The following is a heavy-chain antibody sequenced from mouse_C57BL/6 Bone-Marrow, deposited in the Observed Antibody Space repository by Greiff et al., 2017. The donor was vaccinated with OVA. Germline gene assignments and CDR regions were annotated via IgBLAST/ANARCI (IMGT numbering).Heavy chain of an antibody. V-gene: IGHV1-15*01. CDR2: IDPETGGT. D-gene: IGHD1-1*01. Sequence: QVHVKQSGAELVRPGASVTLSCKASGYTFTDYEMHWVKQTPVHGLEWIGAIDPETGGTAYNQKFKGKAILTADKSSSTAYMELRSLTSEDSAVYYCTRDYGSSPRYFDVWGTGTTVTVSS. J-gene: IGHJ1*03. CDR3: TRDYGSSPRYFDV. CDR1: GYTFTDYE.